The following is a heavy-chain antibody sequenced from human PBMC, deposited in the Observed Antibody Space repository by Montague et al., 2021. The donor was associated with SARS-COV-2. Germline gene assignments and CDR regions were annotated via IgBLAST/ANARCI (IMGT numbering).Heavy chain of an antibody. CDR3: TRDYRSIVGDGLDI. Sequence: SLRLSCAASGFTFSNYDMNWVRQAPGKGPEWISYISTSAYTTSYAGSVKGRFTISRDNGKNSLYLQMNSLRVEDTAVYYCTRDYRSIVGDGLDIWGQGTKATGSS. CDR2: ISTSAYTT. V-gene: IGHV3-48*03. J-gene: IGHJ3*02. CDR1: GFTFSNYD. D-gene: IGHD3-16*02.